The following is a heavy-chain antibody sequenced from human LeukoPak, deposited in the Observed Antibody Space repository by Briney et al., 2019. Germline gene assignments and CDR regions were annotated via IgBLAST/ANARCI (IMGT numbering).Heavy chain of an antibody. CDR2: IYYSGST. CDR1: GGSISTYY. J-gene: IGHJ4*02. Sequence: PSETLSLTCTLSGGSISTYYWSWIRQPPGKGLEWIGYIYYSGSTNYNPSLKSRVTISVDTSKNQFSLKLSSVTAADTAVYYCARVGWSGYTYYFDYWGQGTLVTVSS. V-gene: IGHV4-59*01. D-gene: IGHD3-3*01. CDR3: ARVGWSGYTYYFDY.